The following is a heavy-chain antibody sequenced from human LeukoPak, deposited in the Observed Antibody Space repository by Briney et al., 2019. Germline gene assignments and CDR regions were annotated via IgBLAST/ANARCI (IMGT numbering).Heavy chain of an antibody. CDR2: IYYSGST. Sequence: PSETLSLTCTVSGGSISSSSYYWGWIRQPPGKGLEWIGSIYYSGSTYYNPSLKSRVTISVDTSKNQFSLKLSSVTAADTAVYYCARSPEAPPPSGYGDYHDYWYFDLWGRGTLVTVSS. J-gene: IGHJ2*01. V-gene: IGHV4-39*07. D-gene: IGHD4-17*01. CDR1: GGSISSSSYY. CDR3: ARSPEAPPPSGYGDYHDYWYFDL.